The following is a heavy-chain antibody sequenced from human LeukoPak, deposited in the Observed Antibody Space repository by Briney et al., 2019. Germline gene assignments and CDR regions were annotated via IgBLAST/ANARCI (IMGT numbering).Heavy chain of an antibody. CDR2: IYYSGST. CDR1: GGSISSYY. CDR3: ARGSWQPGYFDY. Sequence: SETLSLTCTVSGGSISSYYWSWIRQPPGKGLEWIGYIYYSGSTNYNPSPKSRVTISVDTSKNQFSLKLSSVTAADTAVYYCARGSWQPGYFDYWGQGTLVTVSS. D-gene: IGHD1-14*01. V-gene: IGHV4-59*01. J-gene: IGHJ4*02.